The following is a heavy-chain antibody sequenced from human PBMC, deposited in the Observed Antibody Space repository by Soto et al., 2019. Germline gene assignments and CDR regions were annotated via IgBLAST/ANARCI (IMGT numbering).Heavy chain of an antibody. Sequence: ASVKVSCKASGYTFTSYYMHWVRQAPGQRLEWMGIINPSGGSTSYAQKFQGRVTMTRDTSTSTVYMELSSLRSEGTAVYYCARVPAAMNIWGYFDYWGQGTLVTVSS. CDR1: GYTFTSYY. CDR3: ARVPAAMNIWGYFDY. J-gene: IGHJ4*02. V-gene: IGHV1-46*03. CDR2: INPSGGST. D-gene: IGHD2-2*01.